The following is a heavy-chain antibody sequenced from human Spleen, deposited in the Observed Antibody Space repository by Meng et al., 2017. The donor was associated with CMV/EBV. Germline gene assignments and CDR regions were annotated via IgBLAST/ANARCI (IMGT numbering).Heavy chain of an antibody. CDR3: VRGGDASGHPY. V-gene: IGHV3-48*04. CDR2: VSSSSTI. Sequence: GGSLRLSCVGSGFTFGGYSMNWVRQAPGKGLEWVAYVSSSSTIYYADSVKGRFTISRDNAKNSLFLQMNSLRAEDTSVYYCVRGGDASGHPYWGQGTLVTVSS. J-gene: IGHJ4*02. D-gene: IGHD2-21*01. CDR1: GFTFGGYS.